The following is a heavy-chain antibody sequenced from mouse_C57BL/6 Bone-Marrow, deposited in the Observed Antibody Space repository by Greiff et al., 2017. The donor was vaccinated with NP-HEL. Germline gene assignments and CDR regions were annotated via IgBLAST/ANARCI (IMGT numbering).Heavy chain of an antibody. J-gene: IGHJ3*01. CDR3: ARAYYGSDWFAY. CDR1: GFTFSSYA. V-gene: IGHV5-4*03. Sequence: EVKVVESGGGLVKPGGSLKLSCAASGFTFSSYAMSWVRQTPEKRLEWVATISDGGSYTYYPDNVKGRFTISRDNAKNNLYLQMSHLKSEDTAMYYCARAYYGSDWFAYWGQGTLVTVSA. D-gene: IGHD1-1*01. CDR2: ISDGGSYT.